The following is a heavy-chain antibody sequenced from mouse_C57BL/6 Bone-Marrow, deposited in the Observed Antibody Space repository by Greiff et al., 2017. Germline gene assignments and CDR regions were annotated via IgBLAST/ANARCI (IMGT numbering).Heavy chain of an antibody. V-gene: IGHV1-81*01. Sequence: VQLQQSGAELARPGASVKLSCKASGYTFTSYGISWVKQSTGQGLEWIGEIYPRSGNTNYNEKFKGKATLTADKSSSTAYMELRSLTTEDSAVYVCASRVYDGDSTAWFAYWGQGTLVTVSA. CDR1: GYTFTSYG. J-gene: IGHJ3*01. D-gene: IGHD2-3*01. CDR2: IYPRSGNT. CDR3: ASRVYDGDSTAWFAY.